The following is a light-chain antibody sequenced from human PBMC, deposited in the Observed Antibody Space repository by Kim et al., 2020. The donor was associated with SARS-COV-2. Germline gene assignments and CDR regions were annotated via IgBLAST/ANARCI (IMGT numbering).Light chain of an antibody. J-gene: IGLJ3*02. Sequence: GQSSTISCTGTSSDVGGYNYVSWYQQHPGKAPKLMIYDVSNRPSGVSNRFSGSKSGNTASLTISGRQAEDEADYYCSSYTSSSTRVFGGGTQLTVL. CDR2: DVS. CDR3: SSYTSSSTRV. CDR1: SSDVGGYNY. V-gene: IGLV2-14*03.